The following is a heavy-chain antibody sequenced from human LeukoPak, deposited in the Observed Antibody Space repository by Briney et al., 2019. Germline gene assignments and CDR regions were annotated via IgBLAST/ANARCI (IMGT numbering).Heavy chain of an antibody. CDR2: IYYSGST. Sequence: PSETLSLTCTVSGGSISSYYWSWIRQPPGKGLEWIGYIYYSGSTNYNPSLKSRVTISADTSKNQFSLKLSSVTAADTAVYYCARYYYDSSGYPSPFDYWGQGTLVTVSS. V-gene: IGHV4-59*08. CDR3: ARYYYDSSGYPSPFDY. CDR1: GGSISSYY. J-gene: IGHJ4*02. D-gene: IGHD3-22*01.